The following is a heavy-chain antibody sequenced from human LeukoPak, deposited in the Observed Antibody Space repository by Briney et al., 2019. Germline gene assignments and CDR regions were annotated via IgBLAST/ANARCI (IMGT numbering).Heavy chain of an antibody. CDR1: GYTFTDYA. CDR2: INTNAGNP. D-gene: IGHD5-18*01. CDR3: ARLGYSYGYDAFDI. Sequence: ASVKVSCKASGYTFTDYAMNWVRQAPGQGLEWMGWINTNAGNPTYAQGFTGRFVFSLDTSVSTAYLQISSLKAEDTAVYYCARLGYSYGYDAFDIWGQGTMVTVSS. V-gene: IGHV7-4-1*02. J-gene: IGHJ3*02.